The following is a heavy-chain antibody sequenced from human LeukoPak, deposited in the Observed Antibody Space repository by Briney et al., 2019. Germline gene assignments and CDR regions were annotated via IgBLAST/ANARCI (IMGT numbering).Heavy chain of an antibody. D-gene: IGHD4-17*01. CDR2: FDYSGST. CDR3: ARHGPDLTTVKGLAYDY. Sequence: PSETLSLTCTVSGGSISSYYWSWIRQPPGKGLEWIGYFDYSGSTNYNPSLKSRVTISVDTSKNQFSLKLSSVTAADTAVYYCARHGPDLTTVKGLAYDYWGQGTLVTVSS. J-gene: IGHJ4*02. CDR1: GGSISSYY. V-gene: IGHV4-59*08.